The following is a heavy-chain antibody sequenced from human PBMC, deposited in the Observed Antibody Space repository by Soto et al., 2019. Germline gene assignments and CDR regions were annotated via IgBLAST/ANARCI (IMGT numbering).Heavy chain of an antibody. CDR2: IYYNGST. D-gene: IGHD4-17*01. CDR1: GGSVSRGFYY. V-gene: IGHV4-61*01. J-gene: IGHJ5*02. Sequence: QVQLQESGPGLVEPSETLSLTCTVSGGSVSRGFYYWGWIRQPPGEALEWVGFIYYNGSTNYNPSLKSRVTISSDTSKNQFSLKLSSVTAADTAVYYCARVDYGDYPWFDPWGQGTLVTVSS. CDR3: ARVDYGDYPWFDP.